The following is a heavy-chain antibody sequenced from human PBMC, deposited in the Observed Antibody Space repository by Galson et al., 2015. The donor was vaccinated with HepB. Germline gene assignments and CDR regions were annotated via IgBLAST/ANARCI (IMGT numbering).Heavy chain of an antibody. Sequence: SLRLSCAASGFTFSSYGMHWVRQAPGKGLEWVAGISYDGGNKYNADSAKGRFSISRDNSKNTLYLQMNSLRAEATAVYYCAKDKGAAAGLFDYWGQGTLVTVSS. CDR3: AKDKGAAAGLFDY. V-gene: IGHV3-30*18. CDR1: GFTFSSYG. D-gene: IGHD6-13*01. J-gene: IGHJ4*02. CDR2: ISYDGGNK.